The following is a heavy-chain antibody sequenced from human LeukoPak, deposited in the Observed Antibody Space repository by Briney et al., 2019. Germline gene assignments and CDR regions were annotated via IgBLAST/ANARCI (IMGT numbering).Heavy chain of an antibody. CDR3: ARAGGHCGRISCPYYFDY. D-gene: IGHD3-3*02. V-gene: IGHV1-8*01. CDR2: MNPNSGNT. Sequence: GASVKVSCKASGYTFTSYDINWVRQATGRGLEWMGWMNPNSGNTGYAQKFPGRVTMTRNTSISTAYMELSSLRSEDTAVYYCARAGGHCGRISCPYYFDYWGQGSLVAVSS. J-gene: IGHJ4*02. CDR1: GYTFTSYD.